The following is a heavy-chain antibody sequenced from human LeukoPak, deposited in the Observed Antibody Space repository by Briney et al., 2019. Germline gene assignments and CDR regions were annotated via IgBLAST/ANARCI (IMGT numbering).Heavy chain of an antibody. CDR3: ARDSPREFLVFGELLQYYYGMDV. V-gene: IGHV1-69*04. J-gene: IGHJ6*02. CDR2: IIPLPGIA. D-gene: IGHD3-10*02. CDR1: GGTLRSYA. Sequence: ASLKVSRKESGGTLRSYALSWGRQAPRQGLEWGGRIIPLPGIANNAHKYHGRDTLTAEKSTSTDYMELSSPRPENTPAYFCARDSPREFLVFGELLQYYYGMDVWGQGTTVTVSS.